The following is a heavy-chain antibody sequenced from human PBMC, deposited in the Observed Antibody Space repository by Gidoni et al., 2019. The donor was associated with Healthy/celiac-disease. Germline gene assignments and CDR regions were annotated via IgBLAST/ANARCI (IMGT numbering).Heavy chain of an antibody. CDR2: ILYDGTAK. CDR3: VRGGYSNSWEFDY. J-gene: IGHJ4*02. Sequence: QVQVVESGVGVVQPGRSLRPSCAASGFTFSTFGLHWVRQAPGKGLEWVALILYDGTAKYYADSVKGRFTSSRDNSKNTLYLQMNSRRAEDTAVYYCVRGGYSNSWEFDYWGQGTLVTVSS. D-gene: IGHD6-13*01. V-gene: IGHV3-33*05. CDR1: GFTFSTFG.